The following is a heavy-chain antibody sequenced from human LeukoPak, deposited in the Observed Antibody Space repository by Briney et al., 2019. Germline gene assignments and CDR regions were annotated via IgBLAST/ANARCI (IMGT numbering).Heavy chain of an antibody. J-gene: IGHJ4*02. CDR3: AANFDF. V-gene: IGHV3-33*01. CDR2: IWYDGSNK. D-gene: IGHD2-8*01. Sequence: GRSLRLSCAASGFTFSNYGMHWVRQAPGKGLEWVAIIWYDGSNKYYADSVKGRFTISRDNSKNTLYLEMNSLRAEHTAVYYCAANFDFWGQGTLVTVSS. CDR1: GFTFSNYG.